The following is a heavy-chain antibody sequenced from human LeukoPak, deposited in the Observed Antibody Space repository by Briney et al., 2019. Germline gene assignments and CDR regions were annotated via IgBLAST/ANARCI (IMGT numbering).Heavy chain of an antibody. CDR1: GYTFTSYA. D-gene: IGHD3-10*01. CDR2: INAGNGNT. V-gene: IGHV1-3*01. CDR3: ARDRRMVRGSSHYFQH. Sequence: AASVKVSCKASGYTFTSYAMHWVRQATGQRLEWMGWINAGNGNTKYSQKFQGRVTITRDTSASTAYMELSSLRSEDTAVYYCARDRRMVRGSSHYFQHWGQGTLVTVSS. J-gene: IGHJ1*01.